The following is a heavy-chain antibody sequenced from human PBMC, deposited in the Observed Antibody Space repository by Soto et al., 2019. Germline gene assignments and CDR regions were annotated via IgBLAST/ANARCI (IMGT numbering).Heavy chain of an antibody. CDR2: IYYSGSS. CDR3: ARGSSGWWYFDY. Sequence: QVQLQESGPGLVKPSETLSLTCPVSGGSISSDYWGGIRQPPGKGLECIGYIYYSGSSNYTPSLKSRVAISVTTAENQFSLKLTSVTAADTAVYYCARGSSGWWYFDYWGQGTLVSVSS. J-gene: IGHJ4*02. D-gene: IGHD6-19*01. CDR1: GGSISSDY. V-gene: IGHV4-59*01.